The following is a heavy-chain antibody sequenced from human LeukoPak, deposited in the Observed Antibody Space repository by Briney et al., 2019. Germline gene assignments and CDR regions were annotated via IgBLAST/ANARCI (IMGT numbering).Heavy chain of an antibody. CDR1: GGSISSSSYY. Sequence: PSETLSLTCTVSGGSISSSSYYWGWIRQPPGKGLEWIGSIYYSGSTYYNPSLKSRVTISVDTSKNQFSLKLSSVTAADTAVYYCARVEPVGATAPFDYWGQGTLVTVSS. CDR3: ARVEPVGATAPFDY. CDR2: IYYSGST. D-gene: IGHD1-26*01. J-gene: IGHJ4*02. V-gene: IGHV4-39*07.